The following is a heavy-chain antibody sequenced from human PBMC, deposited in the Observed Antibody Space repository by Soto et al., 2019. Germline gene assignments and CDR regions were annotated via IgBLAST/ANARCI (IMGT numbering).Heavy chain of an antibody. D-gene: IGHD2-15*01. V-gene: IGHV4-31*03. Sequence: QVQLQESGPGLVKPSQTLSLTCTVSGGSISSGGYYWSWIRQHPGKGLEWIGYIYYSGSTYYNPSLRSRVTIAVDTSKNQFSLKLISVTAADTAVYYCAIDRASAAYYYYGMDVLGLGTTVTVSS. CDR1: GGSISSGGYY. CDR2: IYYSGST. CDR3: AIDRASAAYYYYGMDV. J-gene: IGHJ6*02.